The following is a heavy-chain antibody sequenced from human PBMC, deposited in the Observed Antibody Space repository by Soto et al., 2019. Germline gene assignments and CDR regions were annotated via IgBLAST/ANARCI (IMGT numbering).Heavy chain of an antibody. CDR1: ELIFPNLW. CDR2: IALASTTR. D-gene: IGHD3-16*01. V-gene: IGHV3-7*01. J-gene: IGHJ4*01. CDR3: AACKPGGYDYLDS. Sequence: WGSLRLSCAPSELIFPNLWMTWARQAPGKGLEWVANIALASTTRVYVDSVKGLITIFTDNDRNSLYLHLISLSVEGTAVYYGAACKPGGYDYLDSWGQGTQVTVSS.